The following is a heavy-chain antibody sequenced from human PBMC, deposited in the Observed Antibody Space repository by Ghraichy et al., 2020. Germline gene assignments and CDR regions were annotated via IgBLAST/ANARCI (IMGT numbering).Heavy chain of an antibody. D-gene: IGHD4-23*01. V-gene: IGHV1-18*01. CDR1: GYTFTSYG. CDR2: ISAYNGNT. Sequence: ASVKVSCKASGYTFTSYGISWVRQAPGQGLEWMGWISAYNGNTNYAQKLQGRVTMTTDTSTSTAYMELRSLRSDDTAVYYCATTPVYGGNFLPYFDYWGQGTLVTVSS. CDR3: ATTPVYGGNFLPYFDY. J-gene: IGHJ4*02.